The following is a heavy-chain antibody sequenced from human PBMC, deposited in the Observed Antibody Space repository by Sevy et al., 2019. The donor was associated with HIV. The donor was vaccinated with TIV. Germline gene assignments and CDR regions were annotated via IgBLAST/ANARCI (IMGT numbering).Heavy chain of an antibody. CDR1: DGYLSGYY. CDR2: INESGIT. J-gene: IGHJ5*02. D-gene: IGHD2-2*01. V-gene: IGHV4-34*01. CDR3: ARSPPVVVVPGAPSWFDP. Sequence: SETLSLTCGVHDGYLSGYYWNWIRQLPGKGLEWIGEINESGITYYNPSLKSRVTISVDTSKKQFSLKLNSVTAADTAVYFCARSPPVVVVPGAPSWFDPWGQGALVTVSS.